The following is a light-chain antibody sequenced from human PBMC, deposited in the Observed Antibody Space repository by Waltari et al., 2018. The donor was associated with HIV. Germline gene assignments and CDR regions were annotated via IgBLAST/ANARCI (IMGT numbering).Light chain of an antibody. V-gene: IGLV1-44*01. Sequence: QSVLTQSPSASGTPGQRVTISCSGGSSNIGSNGVDWYQQFPGTAPKPLIYSNNRRPSWVPDRFSGSKSGTSASLAISGLHSEDEATYYCATLDDSLNGPIFGGGTRLTVL. CDR3: ATLDDSLNGPI. J-gene: IGLJ2*01. CDR1: SSNIGSNG. CDR2: SNN.